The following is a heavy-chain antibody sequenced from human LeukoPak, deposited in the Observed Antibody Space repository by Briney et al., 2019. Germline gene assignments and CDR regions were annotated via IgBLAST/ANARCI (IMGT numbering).Heavy chain of an antibody. J-gene: IGHJ4*02. CDR3: ARSEGYYDSSGYYAY. V-gene: IGHV1-2*02. Sequence: ASVKVSCKASGYTFTGYYMHWVRQAPGQGLEWMGWINPNSGGTNYAQKFQGRVTITADESTSTAYMELSSLRSEDTAVYYCARSEGYYDSSGYYAYWGQGTLVTVSS. CDR1: GYTFTGYY. CDR2: INPNSGGT. D-gene: IGHD3-22*01.